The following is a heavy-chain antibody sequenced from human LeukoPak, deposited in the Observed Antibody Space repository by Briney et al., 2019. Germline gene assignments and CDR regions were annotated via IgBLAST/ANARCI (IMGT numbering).Heavy chain of an antibody. D-gene: IGHD6-6*01. V-gene: IGHV3-48*03. CDR1: GFTFSSYE. CDR3: ARLYSSSSGLRASDY. Sequence: GGSLRLSCAASGFTFSSYEMNWVRQAPGKGLEWVSYISSSGSTIYYADSVKGRFTISRDNAKNSLYLQINSLRAEDTAVYYCARLYSSSSGLRASDYWGQGTLVTVSS. CDR2: ISSSGSTI. J-gene: IGHJ4*02.